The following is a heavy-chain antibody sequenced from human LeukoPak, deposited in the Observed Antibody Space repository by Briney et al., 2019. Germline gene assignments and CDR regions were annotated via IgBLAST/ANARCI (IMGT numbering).Heavy chain of an antibody. Sequence: LETLSLTCTVSGGSLSGHYWSWIRQPPGKRLEWIGYVSYTGRTKYNPSLQSRVTISIDTSKSQFSLKLTSVTSADTAVYSCARLLDNDTSGDPDTFDVWGQGTTVIVSS. CDR2: VSYTGRT. D-gene: IGHD3-22*01. CDR3: ARLLDNDTSGDPDTFDV. V-gene: IGHV4-59*11. J-gene: IGHJ3*01. CDR1: GGSLSGHY.